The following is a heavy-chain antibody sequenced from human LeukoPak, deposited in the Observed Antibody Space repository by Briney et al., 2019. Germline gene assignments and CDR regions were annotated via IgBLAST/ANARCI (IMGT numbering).Heavy chain of an antibody. V-gene: IGHV3-30-3*01. CDR2: ISYDGSNK. CDR3: ARGAYYYDSSGYYSGWFDP. Sequence: PGRSLRLSCAASGFTFSSYAMHWVRQAPGKGLEWVAVISYDGSNKYYADSVKGRFTISRDNSKNTLYLQMNSLRAEDTAVYYCARGAYYYDSSGYYSGWFDPWGQGTLVTVSS. J-gene: IGHJ5*02. D-gene: IGHD3-22*01. CDR1: GFTFSSYA.